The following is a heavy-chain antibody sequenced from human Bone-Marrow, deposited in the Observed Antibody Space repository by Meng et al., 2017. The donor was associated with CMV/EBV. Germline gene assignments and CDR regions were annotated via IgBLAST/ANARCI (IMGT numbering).Heavy chain of an antibody. V-gene: IGHV3-23*01. Sequence: GESLKISCAASGFTFSSFAMNWVRQAPGKGLEWVSVVSGSGGATFYRDSVEGRLTISRDNSRNTVYLHMNGLRGEDTAIYYCARDLTGELYYFDYWGQGTRVTVSS. CDR2: VSGSGGAT. CDR1: GFTFSSFA. J-gene: IGHJ4*02. D-gene: IGHD7-27*01. CDR3: ARDLTGELYYFDY.